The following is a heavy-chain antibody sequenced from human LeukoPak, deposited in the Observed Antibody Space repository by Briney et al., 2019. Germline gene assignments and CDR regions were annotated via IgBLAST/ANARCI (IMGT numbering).Heavy chain of an antibody. J-gene: IGHJ4*02. V-gene: IGHV3-30-3*01. CDR3: AKGGPDYYFDY. CDR2: ISYDGSNK. Sequence: GGSLRLSCAASGFTFSSYAMHWVRQAPGKGLEWVAVISYDGSNKYYADSVKGRFTISRDNSKNTLYLQMNSLRAEDTALYYCAKGGPDYYFDYWGQGTLVTVSS. CDR1: GFTFSSYA. D-gene: IGHD2-21*02.